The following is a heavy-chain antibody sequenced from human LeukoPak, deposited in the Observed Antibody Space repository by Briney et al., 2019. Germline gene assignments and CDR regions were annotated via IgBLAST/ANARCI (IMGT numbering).Heavy chain of an antibody. D-gene: IGHD6-13*01. CDR1: GFTFSSYA. V-gene: IGHV3-23*01. Sequence: GGPLILSCAASGFTFSSYAMSWVRQAPGKGLEWVSAISGSGGSTYYADSMKGWFTISRDNSKNTLYLQMNSLRVEDTAVYYCAKHHGYSSSWYVDYWGQGTLVSVSS. CDR2: ISGSGGST. J-gene: IGHJ4*02. CDR3: AKHHGYSSSWYVDY.